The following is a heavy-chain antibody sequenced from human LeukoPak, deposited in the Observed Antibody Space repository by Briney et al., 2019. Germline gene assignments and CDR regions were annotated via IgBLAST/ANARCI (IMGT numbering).Heavy chain of an antibody. D-gene: IGHD5-18*01. CDR2: INHSGST. Sequence: SETLSLTCAVYGGSVSGYYWSWIRQPPGKGLEWIGEINHSGSTNYNPSLKRRVTISVDTSNNQFSLKLSSVTAADAAVYYCARAADTTMDGDFDYWGQGTLVTVSS. CDR1: GGSVSGYY. J-gene: IGHJ4*02. CDR3: ARAADTTMDGDFDY. V-gene: IGHV4-34*01.